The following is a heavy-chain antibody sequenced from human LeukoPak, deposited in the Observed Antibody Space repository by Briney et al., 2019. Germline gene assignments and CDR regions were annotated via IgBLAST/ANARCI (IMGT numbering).Heavy chain of an antibody. CDR1: GYSFTSYW. Sequence: GESLKISCKGSGYSFTSYWLGWVRQMPGKGLEWMGIIYPGDSDTRYSPSFQGQVTISADKSISTAYLQWSSLKASDTAMYYCARSHGDYGPYYYYGMDVWGQGTTVTVSS. J-gene: IGHJ6*02. D-gene: IGHD4-17*01. CDR3: ARSHGDYGPYYYYGMDV. V-gene: IGHV5-51*01. CDR2: IYPGDSDT.